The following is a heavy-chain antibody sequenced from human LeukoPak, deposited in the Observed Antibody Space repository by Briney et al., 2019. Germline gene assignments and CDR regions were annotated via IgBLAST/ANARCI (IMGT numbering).Heavy chain of an antibody. J-gene: IGHJ6*02. CDR3: ARHDPGGDGMDV. Sequence: GESLKISCKGSGYSFTSDWIDRVRQMPGKGLEWVGVIYPVDSDTRYSPSFQGQVTFSADKSISTAYLQWSSLKASDTAMYYCARHDPGGDGMDVWGQGTTVTVSS. CDR2: IYPVDSDT. CDR1: GYSFTSDW. D-gene: IGHD3-10*01. V-gene: IGHV5-51*01.